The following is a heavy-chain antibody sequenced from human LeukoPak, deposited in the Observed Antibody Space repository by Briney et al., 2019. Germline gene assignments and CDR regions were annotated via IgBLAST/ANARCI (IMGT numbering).Heavy chain of an antibody. CDR2: INPSGGST. V-gene: IGHV1-46*01. Sequence: ASVKVSCKASGYTFTGYYMHWVRQAPGQGLEWMGIINPSGGSTSYAQKFQGRVTMTRDTSTSTVYMELSSLRSEDTAVHYCARDGAGDYDSSGYYPTGYFDYWGQGTLVTVSS. CDR1: GYTFTGYY. J-gene: IGHJ4*02. D-gene: IGHD3-22*01. CDR3: ARDGAGDYDSSGYYPTGYFDY.